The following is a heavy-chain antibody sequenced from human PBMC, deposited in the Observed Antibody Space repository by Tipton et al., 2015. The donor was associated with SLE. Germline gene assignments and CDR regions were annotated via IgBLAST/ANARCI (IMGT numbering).Heavy chain of an antibody. CDR2: IHYTGST. J-gene: IGHJ4*02. V-gene: IGHV4-59*11. Sequence: TLSLTCTVSGGSISGHYWSWIRQPPGKGLEWIGYIHYTGSTHYNPSLESRVTMSVDTSKRQFSLNLSSVTAADTAVYYCARGRTSLLWGQGTLVTVSS. CDR3: ARGRTSLL. CDR1: GGSISGHY. D-gene: IGHD1-26*01.